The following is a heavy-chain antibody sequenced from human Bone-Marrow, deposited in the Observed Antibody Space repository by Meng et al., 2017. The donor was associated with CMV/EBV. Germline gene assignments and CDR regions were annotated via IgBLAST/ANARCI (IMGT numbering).Heavy chain of an antibody. CDR1: GFTFSSYS. CDR2: ISSSSSYI. J-gene: IGHJ4*02. D-gene: IGHD1-26*01. CDR3: ARVVGRFDY. Sequence: GESLKISCAASGFTFSSYSMNWVRQAPGKGLEWVSSISSSSSYIYYADSVKGRFTISRDNSKNTMYLQMNSLRAEDTAVYYCARVVGRFDYWGQGTPVTVSS. V-gene: IGHV3-21*04.